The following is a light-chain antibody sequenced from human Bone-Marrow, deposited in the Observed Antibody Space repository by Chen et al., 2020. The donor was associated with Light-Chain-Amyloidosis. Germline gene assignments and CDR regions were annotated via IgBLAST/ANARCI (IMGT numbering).Light chain of an antibody. Sequence: QSALTQPASVSGSPGQSITISCPGTSSDVGGYNYVSWYQQHPGKAPKLMIYDVSNRPSGVSNRFSGSKSGNTASLTISGLQAEDEADYYCSSYTSSVWVFGGGTKLTVL. CDR3: SSYTSSVWV. V-gene: IGLV2-14*03. CDR1: SSDVGGYNY. J-gene: IGLJ3*02. CDR2: DVS.